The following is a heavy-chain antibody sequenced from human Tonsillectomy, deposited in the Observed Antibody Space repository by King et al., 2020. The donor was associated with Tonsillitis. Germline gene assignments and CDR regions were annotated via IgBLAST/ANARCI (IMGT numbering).Heavy chain of an antibody. Sequence: VQLVESGGGLVQPGGSLRLSCAASDLTFSTYWMSWIRQAPGKGLEWVANIKHDGSDTTYGDSVKGRFTVSRDNAKNSLYLEMNRLRAEDTALYYCARNPAWGALDSWGQGALVTVSS. CDR3: ARNPAWGALDS. CDR2: IKHDGSDT. CDR1: DLTFSTYW. J-gene: IGHJ4*02. D-gene: IGHD7-27*01. V-gene: IGHV3-7*01.